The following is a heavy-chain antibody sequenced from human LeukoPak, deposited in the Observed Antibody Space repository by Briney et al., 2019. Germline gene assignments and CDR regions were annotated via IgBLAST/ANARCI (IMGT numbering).Heavy chain of an antibody. J-gene: IGHJ3*02. V-gene: IGHV1-46*01. CDR3: ARRCSGGSCYGPHDAFDI. CDR1: GYTFTSYY. Sequence: GASVKVSCKASGYTFTSYYIHWVRQAPGQGLEWMGIINPSGGSTSYAPKFQGGVTMTRDMSTTTVYMELSSLRSEDTAMYYCARRCSGGSCYGPHDAFDIWGQGTMVTVSS. CDR2: INPSGGST. D-gene: IGHD2-15*01.